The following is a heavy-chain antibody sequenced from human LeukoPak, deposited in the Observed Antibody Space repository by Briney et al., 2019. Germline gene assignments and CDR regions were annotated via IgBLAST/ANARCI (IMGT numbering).Heavy chain of an antibody. CDR3: ARGTGMVPYFDL. D-gene: IGHD2-8*01. J-gene: IGHJ2*01. V-gene: IGHV3-30*02. Sequence: SGGSLRLSCAASGFTFSSYGMHWVRQAPGKGLEWVAFIRYDGSNKYYADSVKGRFTISRDNSKNTLYLQMGSLRAEDMAVYYCARGTGMVPYFDLWGRGTLVTVSS. CDR1: GFTFSSYG. CDR2: IRYDGSNK.